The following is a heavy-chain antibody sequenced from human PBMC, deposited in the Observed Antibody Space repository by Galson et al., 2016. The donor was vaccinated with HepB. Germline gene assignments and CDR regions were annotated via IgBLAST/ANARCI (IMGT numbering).Heavy chain of an antibody. D-gene: IGHD6-13*01. CDR1: GFTLSNSA. CDR2: MSDSGGST. Sequence: SLRLSCAASGFTLSNSAMSWVRQAPGKGLEWVSAMSDSGGSTYYADSVKGRFTISRDNSKNTLYLQMNSLGAEDTAIYYCAVRYSGIWYVQRWGRSTLVSVSS. CDR3: AVRYSGIWYVQR. J-gene: IGHJ1*01. V-gene: IGHV3-23*01.